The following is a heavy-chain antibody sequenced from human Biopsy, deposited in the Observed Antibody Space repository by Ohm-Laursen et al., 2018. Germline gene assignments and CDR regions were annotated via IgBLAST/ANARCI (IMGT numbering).Heavy chain of an antibody. CDR1: GGTFSNYG. D-gene: IGHD3-9*01. CDR2: NIPILGTG. Sequence: SVKVSCKAPGGTFSNYGVNWVRQAPGQGLEWLGGNIPILGTGNYAHQFQDRVTVVADTSTSTATMGLRSLRSDDTAVYYCATKLTGYFHHWGQGTLVIVSS. CDR3: ATKLTGYFHH. J-gene: IGHJ1*01. V-gene: IGHV1-69*06.